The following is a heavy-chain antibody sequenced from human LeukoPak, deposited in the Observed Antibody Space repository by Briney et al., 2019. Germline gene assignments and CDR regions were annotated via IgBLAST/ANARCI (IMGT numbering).Heavy chain of an antibody. Sequence: GGSLRLSCAASGFTFSSYEMNWVRQAPGKGLEWVSYISISGSTIYYADSVKGRFTISRDNAKNSLHLQMNSLRAEDTAVYYCARETGPYHGYWGQGTLVTVSS. CDR1: GFTFSSYE. V-gene: IGHV3-48*03. D-gene: IGHD3-9*01. CDR3: ARETGPYHGY. CDR2: ISISGSTI. J-gene: IGHJ4*02.